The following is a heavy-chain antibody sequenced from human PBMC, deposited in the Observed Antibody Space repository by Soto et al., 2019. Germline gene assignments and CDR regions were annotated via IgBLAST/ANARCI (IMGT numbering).Heavy chain of an antibody. V-gene: IGHV4-34*01. D-gene: IGHD4-17*01. Sequence: SETLSLTCAVYGGSFSGYYWSWIRQPPGKGLEWIGEINHSGSTNYNPSLKSRVTISVDTSKNQFSLKLSSVTAADTAVYYCARGTAVTTAHAFDIWGQGTMVTVSS. J-gene: IGHJ3*02. CDR3: ARGTAVTTAHAFDI. CDR2: INHSGST. CDR1: GGSFSGYY.